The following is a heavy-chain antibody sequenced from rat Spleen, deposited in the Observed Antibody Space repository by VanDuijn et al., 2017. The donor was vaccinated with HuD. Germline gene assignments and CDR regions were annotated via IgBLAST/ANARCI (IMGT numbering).Heavy chain of an antibody. CDR3: ARETGYNSYFDY. V-gene: IGHV5-22*01. D-gene: IGHD1-4*01. CDR2: ISYDGIST. J-gene: IGHJ2*01. CDR1: GFIFSDHY. Sequence: EVQLEESGGGLVQPGRSMKLSCAASGFIFSDHYVAWVRQAPTKGLEWVATISYDGISTYYRDSVKGRFTISRDNAKSTLYLQMDSLRSEDTATYYCARETGYNSYFDYWGQGVMVTVSS.